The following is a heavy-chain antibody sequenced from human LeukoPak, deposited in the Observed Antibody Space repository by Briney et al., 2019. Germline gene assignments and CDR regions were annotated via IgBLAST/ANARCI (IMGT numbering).Heavy chain of an antibody. CDR2: INTSGSA. CDR1: GGSISNYY. Sequence: SETLSLTCTVSGGSISNYYWGWIRQPAGKGLEWIGRINTSGSANYNPSLRSRVTMSVDMSKNQFSLKLSSVTAADTAVYYCARGRGYFQHWGQGTLVTVSS. V-gene: IGHV4-4*07. D-gene: IGHD3-10*01. J-gene: IGHJ1*01. CDR3: ARGRGYFQH.